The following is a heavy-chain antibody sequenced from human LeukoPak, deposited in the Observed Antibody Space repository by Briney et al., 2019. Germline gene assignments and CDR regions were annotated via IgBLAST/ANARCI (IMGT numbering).Heavy chain of an antibody. CDR2: IYYSGST. J-gene: IGHJ5*02. V-gene: IGHV4-59*12. CDR1: GGSISSYY. Sequence: PSETLSLTCTVSGGSISSYYWSWIRQPPGKGLEWIGYIYYSGSTNYNPSLKSRVTISVDTSKNQFSLKLSSVTAADTAVYYCARDRGYYYDSTAGRWFDPWGQGTLVTVSS. D-gene: IGHD3-22*01. CDR3: ARDRGYYYDSTAGRWFDP.